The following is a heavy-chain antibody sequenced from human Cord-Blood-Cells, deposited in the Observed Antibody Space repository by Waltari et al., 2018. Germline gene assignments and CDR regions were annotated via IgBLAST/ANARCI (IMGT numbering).Heavy chain of an antibody. J-gene: IGHJ4*02. Sequence: QMQPLQSGPGVKNPGTSVKVSCTAAGFTFPSSAVPWVRQARGQRLEWLGWLVVGSGNTKYEQKFQERVTITRDMSTSTAYMELSSLRSEDTAVYYCAADHCSGGSCYRDHYWGQGTLVTVSS. CDR3: AADHCSGGSCYRDHY. V-gene: IGHV1-58*01. CDR1: GFTFPSSA. CDR2: LVVGSGNT. D-gene: IGHD2-15*01.